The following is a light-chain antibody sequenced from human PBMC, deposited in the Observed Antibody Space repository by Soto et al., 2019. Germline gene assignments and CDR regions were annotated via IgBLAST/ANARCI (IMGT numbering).Light chain of an antibody. CDR2: DVS. CDR1: PRDVGGYNY. J-gene: IGLJ1*01. Sequence: SALTQPAPPSGSSGQSITLSFPGTPRDVGGYNYVSWYQQHPGKAPKFMIYDVSNRPSGVSNRFSGSKSGNTASLTISGLQAEDEADYYCSSYTTSNTRQIVFGTGTKVTVL. V-gene: IGLV2-14*01. CDR3: SSYTTSNTRQIV.